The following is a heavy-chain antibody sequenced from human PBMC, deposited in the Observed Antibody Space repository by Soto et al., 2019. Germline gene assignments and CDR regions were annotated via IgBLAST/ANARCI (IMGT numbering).Heavy chain of an antibody. J-gene: IGHJ4*02. CDR1: GGTFSSYA. Sequence: ASVKVSCKASGGTFSSYAISWVRQAPGQGLEWMGGIIPILGIANYAQKFQGRVTITADKSTSTAYMELSSLRSEDTAVYYCARVVYLGRNYYFDYWGQGTLVTVSS. V-gene: IGHV1-69*10. CDR3: ARVVYLGRNYYFDY. CDR2: IIPILGIA. D-gene: IGHD1-20*01.